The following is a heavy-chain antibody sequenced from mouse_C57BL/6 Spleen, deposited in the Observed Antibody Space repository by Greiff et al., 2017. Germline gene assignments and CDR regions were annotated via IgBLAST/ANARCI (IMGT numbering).Heavy chain of an antibody. Sequence: VQLVESGAELVKPGASVKISCKASGYAFSSYWMNWVKQRPGKGLEWIGQIYPGDGDTNYNGKFKGKATLTADKSSSTAYMQLSRLTSEDSAVYFCARGGDSCNPFDYWGQGTTLTVSS. CDR2: IYPGDGDT. CDR3: ARGGDSCNPFDY. J-gene: IGHJ2*01. CDR1: GYAFSSYW. D-gene: IGHD2-12*01. V-gene: IGHV1-80*01.